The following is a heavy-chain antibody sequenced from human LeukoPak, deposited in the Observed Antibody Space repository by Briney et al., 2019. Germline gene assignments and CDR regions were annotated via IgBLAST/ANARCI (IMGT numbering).Heavy chain of an antibody. Sequence: SETLSLTCSVSGASISGGNYHWSWIRQPAGKGLEWIGRIYSSGATNYNPSFKRRATISEDTSKNQFSLKLSSVTAADTAVYYCARGIQLDRSNWYFDLWGRGTLVTVSS. V-gene: IGHV4-61*02. CDR3: ARGIQLDRSNWYFDL. D-gene: IGHD5-18*01. J-gene: IGHJ2*01. CDR1: GASISGGNYH. CDR2: IYSSGAT.